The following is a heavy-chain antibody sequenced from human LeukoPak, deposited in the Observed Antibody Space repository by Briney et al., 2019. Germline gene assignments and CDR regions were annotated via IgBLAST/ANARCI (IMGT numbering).Heavy chain of an antibody. V-gene: IGHV3-21*01. D-gene: IGHD6-13*01. Sequence: GGSLRLSCAAPGFTFSSYSMNWVRQAPGKGLEWVSSISSSSSYIYYADSVKGRFTISRDNAKNSLYLQMNSLRAEDTAVYYCARSSTLGNYFDYWGQGTLVTVSS. CDR1: GFTFSSYS. CDR2: ISSSSSYI. J-gene: IGHJ4*02. CDR3: ARSSTLGNYFDY.